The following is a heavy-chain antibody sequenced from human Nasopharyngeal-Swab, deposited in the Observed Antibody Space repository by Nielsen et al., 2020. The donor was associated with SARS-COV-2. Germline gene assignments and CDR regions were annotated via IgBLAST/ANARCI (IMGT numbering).Heavy chain of an antibody. V-gene: IGHV3-11*04. Sequence: GESLKISWAGSGFTFSDYYMSWIRQAPGKGLEWVSYISSSGSTIYYADSVKGRFTISRDNAKNSLYLQMNSLRAEDTAVYYCARESHYDFWSGYYPSKYYYYYMDVWGKGTTVTVSS. CDR2: ISSSGSTI. CDR3: ARESHYDFWSGYYPSKYYYYYMDV. J-gene: IGHJ6*03. D-gene: IGHD3-3*01. CDR1: GFTFSDYY.